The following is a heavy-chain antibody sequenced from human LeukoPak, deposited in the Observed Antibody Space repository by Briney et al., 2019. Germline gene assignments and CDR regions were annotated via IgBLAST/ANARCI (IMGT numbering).Heavy chain of an antibody. V-gene: IGHV5-51*01. J-gene: IGHJ4*02. Sequence: GESLKISCKGSGYSFTSYWIGWVRQMPGKGLEWMGIIYPGDSDTRYSPSLQGQVTISADKSISLALLQWSSLKASDTAMYYCARSYCSSTSCYPYYDYWGQGTLVTVSS. CDR3: ARSYCSSTSCYPYYDY. CDR2: IYPGDSDT. CDR1: GYSFTSYW. D-gene: IGHD2-2*01.